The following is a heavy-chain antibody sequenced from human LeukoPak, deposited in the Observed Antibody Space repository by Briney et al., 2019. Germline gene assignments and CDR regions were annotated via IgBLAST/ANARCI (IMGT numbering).Heavy chain of an antibody. CDR3: ATGSYSSGWNY. D-gene: IGHD6-19*01. J-gene: IGHJ4*02. CDR2: ISGSGGYT. Sequence: GESLRLSCAASGFTFSNYAMSWVRQAPGKGLEWVSAISGSGGYTYYADSVKGRFTISRDNSKNTLYLQMSSLRAEDTAAYYCATGSYSSGWNYWGQGTLVTVSS. CDR1: GFTFSNYA. V-gene: IGHV3-23*01.